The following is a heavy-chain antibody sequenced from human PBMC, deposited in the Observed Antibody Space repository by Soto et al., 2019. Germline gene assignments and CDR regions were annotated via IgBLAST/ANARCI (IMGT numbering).Heavy chain of an antibody. CDR2: IYYSGST. Sequence: QVQLQESGPGLVKPSETLSLTCSVSGGSISGYYWSWIRQTPEKGLEWIGYIYYSGSTNYNPSPTSRVTMLIDMSKNQFSLKLTSVCAADTAVYYCAAAPRYWGQGILVTVSS. V-gene: IGHV4-59*01. CDR3: AAAPRY. D-gene: IGHD2-15*01. CDR1: GGSISGYY. J-gene: IGHJ4*02.